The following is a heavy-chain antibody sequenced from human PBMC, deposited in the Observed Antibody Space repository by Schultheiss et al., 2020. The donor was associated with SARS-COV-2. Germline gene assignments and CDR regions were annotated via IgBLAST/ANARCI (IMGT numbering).Heavy chain of an antibody. V-gene: IGHV3-30*04. J-gene: IGHJ4*02. CDR1: GFMFSSYA. CDR2: ISYDGSNK. D-gene: IGHD6-13*01. CDR3: ARGPDQQLVLSGDY. Sequence: GGSLRLSCAASGFMFSSYAMSWVRQAPGKGLEWVAVISYDGSNKYYADSVKGRFTISRDNSKNTLYLQMNSLRAEDTAVYYCARGPDQQLVLSGDYWGQGTLVTVSS.